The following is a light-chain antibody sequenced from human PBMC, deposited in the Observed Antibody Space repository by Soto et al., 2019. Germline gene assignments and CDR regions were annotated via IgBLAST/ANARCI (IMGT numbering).Light chain of an antibody. CDR3: CSYAGSFTYV. J-gene: IGLJ1*01. CDR1: RSDVGSGSHNL. CDR2: EGT. V-gene: IGLV2-23*01. Sequence: QSALTQPASVSGSPGQSITISCTGTRSDVGSGSHNLVSWYQQRPGKAPKLMIYEGTKRPSGVSHRFSGSKSGNTASLTISVLRAEDEADYYCCSYAGSFTYVFGTGTKLTVL.